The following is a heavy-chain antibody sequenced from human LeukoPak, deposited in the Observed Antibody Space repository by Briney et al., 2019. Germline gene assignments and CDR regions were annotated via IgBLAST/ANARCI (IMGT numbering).Heavy chain of an antibody. CDR3: ASEYESTEDYFDH. V-gene: IGHV4-39*01. D-gene: IGHD3-22*01. Sequence: PSETLSLTCAVSGGSISSSSYYWGWIRQAPGKGLEWIGTIHHSGSTHYNPSLKSRVTISVDTSKNQFSLKLSSVTAADTAVYYCASEYESTEDYFDHWGQGTLVTVSS. CDR1: GGSISSSSYY. CDR2: IHHSGST. J-gene: IGHJ4*02.